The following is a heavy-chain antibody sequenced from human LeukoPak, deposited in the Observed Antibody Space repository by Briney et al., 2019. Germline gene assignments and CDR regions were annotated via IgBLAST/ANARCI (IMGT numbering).Heavy chain of an antibody. Sequence: SETLSLTRSVSGGSLNDFYWSWIRQSAGRGLEWIGRVHSSGRTHYSPLFNSRVIVSADTSKNQFSLRLNSVTAADTAVYYCARTSRDAATYFDFWGQGTLVTVSS. CDR2: VHSSGRT. D-gene: IGHD1-26*01. CDR1: GGSLNDFY. J-gene: IGHJ4*02. CDR3: ARTSRDAATYFDF. V-gene: IGHV4-4*07.